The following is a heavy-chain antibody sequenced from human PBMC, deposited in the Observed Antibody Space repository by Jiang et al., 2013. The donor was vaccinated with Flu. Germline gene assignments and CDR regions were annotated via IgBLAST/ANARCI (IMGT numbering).Heavy chain of an antibody. J-gene: IGHJ4*02. CDR1: GFSLSTSGVG. D-gene: IGHD6-19*01. CDR3: AHLPGIAVAEDGYYFDY. Sequence: KPTQTLTLTCTFSGFSLSTSGVGVGWIRQPPGKALEWLALIYWDDDKRYSPSLKSRLTITKDTSKNQVVLTMTNMDPVDTATYYCAHLPGIAVAEDGYYFDYWGQGTLVTVSS. CDR2: IYWDDDK. V-gene: IGHV2-5*02.